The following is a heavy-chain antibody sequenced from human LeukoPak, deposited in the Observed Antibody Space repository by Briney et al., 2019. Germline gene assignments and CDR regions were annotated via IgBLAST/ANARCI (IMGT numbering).Heavy chain of an antibody. CDR1: GGSISSYY. CDR3: ARDRRCSGGSCYKGYFDY. D-gene: IGHD2-15*01. Sequence: PSETLSLTCTVSGGSISSYYWSWIRQPAGKGLEWIGRIYTSGSTNYNPSLKSRVTMSVDTSKNQFSLKLSSVTAADTAVYYCARDRRCSGGSCYKGYFDYWGQGTLVTVSS. V-gene: IGHV4-4*07. CDR2: IYTSGST. J-gene: IGHJ4*02.